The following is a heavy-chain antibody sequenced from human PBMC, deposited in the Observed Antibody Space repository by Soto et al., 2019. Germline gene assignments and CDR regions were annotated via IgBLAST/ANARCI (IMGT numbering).Heavy chain of an antibody. D-gene: IGHD5-12*01. CDR1: GFTFSSYG. Sequence: QVQLVESGGGVVQPGRSLRLSCAASGFTFSSYGMHWVRQAPGKGLEWVAVISYDGSNKYHADSVKGRFTISRDNSKNTLYLQMNSLRAEDTAVYYCAKWRYSGYDGNTDFYFDFWGQGTLVTVSS. CDR2: ISYDGSNK. J-gene: IGHJ4*02. V-gene: IGHV3-30*18. CDR3: AKWRYSGYDGNTDFYFDF.